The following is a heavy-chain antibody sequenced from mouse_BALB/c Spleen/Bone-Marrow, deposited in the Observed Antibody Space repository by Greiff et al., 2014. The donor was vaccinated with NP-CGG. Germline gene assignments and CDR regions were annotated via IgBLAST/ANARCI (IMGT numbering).Heavy chain of an antibody. J-gene: IGHJ4*01. Sequence: QVQLQQPGAKLVRPGVSVKISCKGSGYTFTDHAIHWVKRSHAKSLEWIGVISGYYGDAIYNQKFKGKATMTVDKSSSTAYMELGRLTSEDSAIYYCARSGKVGNAMDYGGQGTSVTVSS. V-gene: IGHV1S137*01. CDR1: GYTFTDHA. CDR3: ARSGKVGNAMDY. CDR2: ISGYYGDA. D-gene: IGHD1-1*01.